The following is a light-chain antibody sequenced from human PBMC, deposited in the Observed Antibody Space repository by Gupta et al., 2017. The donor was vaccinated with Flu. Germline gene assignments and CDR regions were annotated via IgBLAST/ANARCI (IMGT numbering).Light chain of an antibody. CDR2: AAF. CDR3: QQSYSTPRT. J-gene: IGKJ4*01. CDR1: QSITNF. Sequence: GDRVTITCRARQSITNFLNWYQQKPGKAPDLLIYAAFSLQSGVPSRFSGSGSVTDFTLTISSLQPEDFATYYCQQSYSTPRTFGGGTKVEIK. V-gene: IGKV1-39*01.